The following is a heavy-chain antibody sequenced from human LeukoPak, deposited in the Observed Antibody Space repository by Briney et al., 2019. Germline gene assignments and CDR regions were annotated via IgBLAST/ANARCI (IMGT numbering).Heavy chain of an antibody. CDR1: GGSISSYY. CDR2: IYYSGST. J-gene: IGHJ5*02. Sequence: SETLSLTCTVSGGSISSYYWSWIRQPPGKGLEWIGYIYYSGSTNYNPSLKSRVTISVDTSKNQFSLKLSSVTAADTAVYYCARGKYYYDSSGPECWFDPWGQGTLVTVSS. V-gene: IGHV4-59*12. D-gene: IGHD3-22*01. CDR3: ARGKYYYDSSGPECWFDP.